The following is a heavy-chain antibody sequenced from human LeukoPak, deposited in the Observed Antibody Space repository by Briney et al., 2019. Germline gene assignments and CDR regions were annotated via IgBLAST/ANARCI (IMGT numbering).Heavy chain of an antibody. CDR2: IYPHRLTI. V-gene: IGHV1-46*01. J-gene: IGHJ4*02. Sequence: ASVKISCKACGYSFTANHIHWVRQAPGQGLEWMGIIYPHRLTITYAQKFQGRVTLTSDTSTSTVYLELNTLKSEDTAVYFCARDRAGSWGMDYWGQGTLVTVSS. D-gene: IGHD7-27*01. CDR3: ARDRAGSWGMDY. CDR1: GYSFTANH.